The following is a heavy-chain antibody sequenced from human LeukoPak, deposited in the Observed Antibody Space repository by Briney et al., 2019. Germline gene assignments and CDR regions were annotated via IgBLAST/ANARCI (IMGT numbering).Heavy chain of an antibody. J-gene: IGHJ4*02. CDR1: GFTFSSYG. D-gene: IGHD5-18*01. CDR3: AKASMVTQRALHY. Sequence: PGGSLRLSCAASGFTFSSYGMHWVRQAPGKGLEWVAFIRYDGSNKYYADSVKGRFTISRDNSKNTLYLQMNSLRAEDTAVYYCAKASMVTQRALHYWGQGTLVTVSS. CDR2: IRYDGSNK. V-gene: IGHV3-30*02.